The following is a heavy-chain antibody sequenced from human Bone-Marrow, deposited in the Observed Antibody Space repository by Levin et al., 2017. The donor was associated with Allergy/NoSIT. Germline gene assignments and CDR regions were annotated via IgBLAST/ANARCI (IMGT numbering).Heavy chain of an antibody. J-gene: IGHJ4*02. CDR1: GFTFSSYG. CDR2: ISYDGSNK. V-gene: IGHV3-30*18. CDR3: AKDHVQYYDILTGYDGGVDY. D-gene: IGHD3-9*01. Sequence: PGGSLRLSCAASGFTFSSYGMHWVRQAPGKGLEWVAVISYDGSNKYYADSVKGRFTISRDNSKNTLYLQMNSLRAEDTAVYYCAKDHVQYYDILTGYDGGVDYWGQGTLVTVSS.